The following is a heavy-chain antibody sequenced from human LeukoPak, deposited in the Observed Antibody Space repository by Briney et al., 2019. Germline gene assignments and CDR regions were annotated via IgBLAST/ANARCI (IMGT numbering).Heavy chain of an antibody. D-gene: IGHD6-13*01. CDR2: IWYDGSNK. Sequence: PGRSLRLSCAASGFTFNSYGMHWVRQAPGKGLGWVALIWYDGSNKYYADSVKGRFTISRDNSKNTLYLQMNSLRAEDTAVYYCARPRTYSSSWSPFDYWGQGTLVTVSS. CDR1: GFTFNSYG. CDR3: ARPRTYSSSWSPFDY. V-gene: IGHV3-33*01. J-gene: IGHJ4*02.